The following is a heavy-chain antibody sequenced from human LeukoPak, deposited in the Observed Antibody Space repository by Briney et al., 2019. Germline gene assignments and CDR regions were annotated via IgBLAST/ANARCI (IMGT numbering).Heavy chain of an antibody. CDR1: GYTFTSYY. CDR3: VRAASLGSRGEWFDP. J-gene: IGHJ5*02. CDR2: INPSGGST. V-gene: IGHV1-46*01. D-gene: IGHD1-26*01. Sequence: ASVKVSCKASGYTFTSYYMHWVRQAPGQGLEWMGIINPSGGSTSYAQKFQGRVTMTRDTSTSTVYMELSSLRSEDTAVYYCVRAASLGSRGEWFDPWGQGTLVTVSS.